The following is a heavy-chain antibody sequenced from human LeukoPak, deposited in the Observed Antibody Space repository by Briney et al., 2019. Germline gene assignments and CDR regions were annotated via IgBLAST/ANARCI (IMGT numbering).Heavy chain of an antibody. V-gene: IGHV3-7*01. CDR3: AHSPLAAGTPFFDY. CDR1: GFNLSSYW. J-gene: IGHJ4*02. CDR2: IKQDGSEK. Sequence: GGSLRLSCAASGFNLSSYWMSWVRQAPGKGLEWVANIKQDGSEKYYVDSVKGRFTISRDNAKNSLYLQMNSLRAEDAAVYYCAHSPLAAGTPFFDYWGQGTLVTVSS. D-gene: IGHD6-13*01.